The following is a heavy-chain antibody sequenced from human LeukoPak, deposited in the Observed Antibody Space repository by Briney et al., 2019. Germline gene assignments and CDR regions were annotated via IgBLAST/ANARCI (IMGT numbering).Heavy chain of an antibody. CDR1: GYIFTSYS. CDR3: ARDLSHRYYHSTGYAFDY. V-gene: IGHV1-46*01. Sequence: ASVKVSCKASGYIFTSYSMHWVRRAPGQGLEWMGIINTSGGTTNYAQKFQGRVTMTRDTSTSTVYMDLSSLRSGDTAMYYCARDLSHRYYHSTGYAFDYWGQGTLVTVSS. D-gene: IGHD3-22*01. J-gene: IGHJ4*02. CDR2: INTSGGTT.